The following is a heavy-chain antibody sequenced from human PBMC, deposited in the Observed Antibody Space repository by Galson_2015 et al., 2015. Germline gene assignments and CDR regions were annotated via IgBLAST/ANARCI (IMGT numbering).Heavy chain of an antibody. D-gene: IGHD2-15*01. Sequence: SLRLSCAASGFTFSTYWMNWVRQAPGKGLEWVANIKHDGSEKYYVDSVKGRFTISRDNAKNSLYLQMNSLRAGDTAVYYCARHHCSGGSCYSGDAFDIWGQGTMVTVSS. CDR2: IKHDGSEK. J-gene: IGHJ3*02. CDR3: ARHHCSGGSCYSGDAFDI. V-gene: IGHV3-7*01. CDR1: GFTFSTYW.